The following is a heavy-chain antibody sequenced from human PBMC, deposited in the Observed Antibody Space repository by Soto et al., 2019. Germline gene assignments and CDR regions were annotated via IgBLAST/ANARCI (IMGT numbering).Heavy chain of an antibody. V-gene: IGHV1-18*01. CDR3: ARDPPPPDY. CDR2: ISAYNGNT. CDR1: GYTFASYA. J-gene: IGHJ4*02. Sequence: QVQLVQSGAEVKKPGASVKVSCKASGYTFASYAISWMRQSPGQGHEWMGWISAYNGNTNYAQKLQGRVTLTTDTSTSTAYTELRSLRSDDTAVYYCARDPPPPDYWGQGTLVTVSS.